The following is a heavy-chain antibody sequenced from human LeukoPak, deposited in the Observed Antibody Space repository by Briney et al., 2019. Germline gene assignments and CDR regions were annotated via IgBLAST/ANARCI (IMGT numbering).Heavy chain of an antibody. Sequence: ASVKVSCKASGYTFTSYDINWVRQATGQGLEWMGWKNPNSGNTGYAQKFQGRVTMTRNTSISTAYMELSSLRSEDTAVYYCARGLAGKGWFDPWGQGTLVTVSS. V-gene: IGHV1-8*01. CDR3: ARGLAGKGWFDP. J-gene: IGHJ5*02. CDR2: KNPNSGNT. CDR1: GYTFTSYD. D-gene: IGHD2-15*01.